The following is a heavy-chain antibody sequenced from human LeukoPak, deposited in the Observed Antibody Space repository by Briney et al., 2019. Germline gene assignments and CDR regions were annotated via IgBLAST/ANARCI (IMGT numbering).Heavy chain of an antibody. V-gene: IGHV1-2*02. D-gene: IGHD2-2*02. CDR2: INPNSGGT. Sequence: ASVKVSCKASGYTFTGYYMHWVRQAPGQVLEWMGWINPNSGGTNYAQKFQGRVTMTRDTSISTAYMELSRLRSDDTAVYYCAREAQEGYCSSTSCYTGNWFDPWGQGTLVTVSS. CDR3: AREAQEGYCSSTSCYTGNWFDP. J-gene: IGHJ5*02. CDR1: GYTFTGYY.